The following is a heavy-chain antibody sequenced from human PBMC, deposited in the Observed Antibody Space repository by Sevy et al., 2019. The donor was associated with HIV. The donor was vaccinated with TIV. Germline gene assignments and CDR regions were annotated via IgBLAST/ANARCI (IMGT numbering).Heavy chain of an antibody. Sequence: SETLSLTCTVSGGSISSSSYYWGWIRQPPGKGLEWIGSIYYSGSTYYNPSLKSRVTISVDTSKNQFSLKLSSVTAADTAVYYCARLIDPLRYCSGGSCYSDPSTGGWYDNLLFDYWGQGTLVTVSS. J-gene: IGHJ4*02. CDR1: GGSISSSSYY. CDR3: ARLIDPLRYCSGGSCYSDPSTGGWYDNLLFDY. V-gene: IGHV4-39*01. CDR2: IYYSGST. D-gene: IGHD2-15*01.